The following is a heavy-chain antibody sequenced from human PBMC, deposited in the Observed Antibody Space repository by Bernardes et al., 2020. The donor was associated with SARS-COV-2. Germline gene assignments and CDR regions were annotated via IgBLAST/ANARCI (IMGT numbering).Heavy chain of an antibody. Sequence: SVKVSCKVSGYTLTELSMHWVRQAPGKGLEWMGGFDPEDGETIYAQKFQGRVTMTEDTSTDTAYMELSSLRSEDTAVYYCATTAAAGTPNWFDPWGQGTLVTVSS. CDR2: FDPEDGET. D-gene: IGHD6-13*01. V-gene: IGHV1-24*01. J-gene: IGHJ5*02. CDR1: GYTLTELS. CDR3: ATTAAAGTPNWFDP.